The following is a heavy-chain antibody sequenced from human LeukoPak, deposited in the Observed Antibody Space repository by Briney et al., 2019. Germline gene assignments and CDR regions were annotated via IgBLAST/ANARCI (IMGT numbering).Heavy chain of an antibody. J-gene: IGHJ4*02. Sequence: GRSLRLSCAASGFTFSSYGMHWVRQAPGKGLEWVSYISSRGSSIQYADSVKGRFTISRDNAKNSLYLQMDSLRDDDTAVYYCARTYNSGWYFDYWGQGTLVTVSS. V-gene: IGHV3-48*02. CDR3: ARTYNSGWYFDY. CDR1: GFTFSSYG. CDR2: ISSRGSSI. D-gene: IGHD6-19*01.